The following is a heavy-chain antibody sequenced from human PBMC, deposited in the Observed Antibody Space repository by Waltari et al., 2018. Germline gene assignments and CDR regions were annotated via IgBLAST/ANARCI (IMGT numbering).Heavy chain of an antibody. CDR1: GGSISSYY. Sequence: QVQLQESGPGLVKPSETLSLTCPVSGGSISSYYWSWIRQPPGKGLEWIGYIYYSGSTHYNPTLKRQVTKSVDTSKNQCSLKLSSVTAADTAVYYCARDYGYDSSGYYQVAFDIWGQGTMVTVSS. J-gene: IGHJ3*02. D-gene: IGHD3-22*01. CDR2: IYYSGST. CDR3: ARDYGYDSSGYYQVAFDI. V-gene: IGHV4-59*01.